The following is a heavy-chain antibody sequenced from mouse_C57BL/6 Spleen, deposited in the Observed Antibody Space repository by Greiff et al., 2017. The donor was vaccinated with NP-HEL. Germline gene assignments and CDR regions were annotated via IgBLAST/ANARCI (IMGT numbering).Heavy chain of an antibody. J-gene: IGHJ1*03. V-gene: IGHV1-26*01. CDR1: GYTFTDYY. Sequence: EVQLQQSGPELVKPGASVKISCKASGYTFTDYYMNWVKQSHGKSLEWIGDINPNNGGTSYNQKFKGKATLTVDKSSSTAYMELRSLTSEDSAVYYCARDGGSGYFDVWGTGTTVTVSS. CDR2: INPNNGGT. CDR3: ARDGGSGYFDV. D-gene: IGHD1-1*02.